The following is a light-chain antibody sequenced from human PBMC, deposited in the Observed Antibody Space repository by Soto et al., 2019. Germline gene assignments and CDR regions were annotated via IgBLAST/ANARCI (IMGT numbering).Light chain of an antibody. J-gene: IGKJ4*01. CDR3: QQANSYPLT. CDR2: TAF. Sequence: DIQLTQSPSFLSASVGDRVTITCRASQGLSNNVAWYQLKPGKAPNLLIYTAFTLQSGVPSRFSGSGSGTEFTLTISILQPEDSATYYCQQANSYPLTFGGGTKVEIK. V-gene: IGKV1-9*01. CDR1: QGLSNN.